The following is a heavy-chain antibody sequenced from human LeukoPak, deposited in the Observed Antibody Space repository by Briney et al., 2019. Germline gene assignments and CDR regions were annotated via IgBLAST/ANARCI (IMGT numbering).Heavy chain of an antibody. CDR3: ATGSRLKGYDY. CDR2: ISAYNGNT. Sequence: ASVTVSCTASGYTFTSYGISRVRQAPGQGLEWMGWISAYNGNTNYAQKLQGRVTMTTDTSTSTAYMELRSLRSDDTAVYYCATGSRLKGYDYWGQGTLVTVSS. D-gene: IGHD2-2*01. CDR1: GYTFTSYG. J-gene: IGHJ4*02. V-gene: IGHV1-18*01.